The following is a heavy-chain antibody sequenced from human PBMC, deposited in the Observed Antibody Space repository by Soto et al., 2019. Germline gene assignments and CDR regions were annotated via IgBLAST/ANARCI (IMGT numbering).Heavy chain of an antibody. D-gene: IGHD2-8*01. Sequence: QVHLAQSGAEVRKPGTSVKVSCKASGYTFIGYYMNWVRQAPGQGLEWMAWINPKNGATVFAPKFEGRITMTRETPVSTAYMELSRLNFDATAMYYCVRGPFGDAPFDFWGPGTMVTGSS. V-gene: IGHV1-2*02. CDR1: GYTFIGYY. CDR2: INPKNGAT. CDR3: VRGPFGDAPFDF. J-gene: IGHJ3*01.